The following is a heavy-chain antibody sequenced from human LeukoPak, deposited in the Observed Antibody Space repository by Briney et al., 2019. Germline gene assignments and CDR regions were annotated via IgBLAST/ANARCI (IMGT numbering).Heavy chain of an antibody. J-gene: IGHJ4*02. CDR3: AREDGYCSGGNCYSYFDS. V-gene: IGHV3-7*03. CDR2: IKQDGSEK. Sequence: PGRSLRLSCAASGFTFSSYGMHWVRQAPGKGLEWVANIKQDGSEKYYVDSVKGRFTISRDNAKNSLYLQMNSLRAEDTAVYFCAREDGYCSGGNCYSYFDSWGQGTLVTVSS. CDR1: GFTFSSYG. D-gene: IGHD2-15*01.